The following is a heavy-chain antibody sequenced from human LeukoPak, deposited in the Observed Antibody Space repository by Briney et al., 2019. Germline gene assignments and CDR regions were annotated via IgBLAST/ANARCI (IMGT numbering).Heavy chain of an antibody. CDR3: ARVDGSPDY. D-gene: IGHD2-15*01. CDR1: GYTFTSLD. J-gene: IGHJ4*02. CDR2: INPNSDYT. Sequence: ASVKVSCKASGYTFTSLDINWVRQATGQGLEWMGWINPNSDYTGYAQQFQGRDTITRDTSISTAYMELTSLRSEDTAVYYCARVDGSPDYWGQGTLVTVSS. V-gene: IGHV1-8*03.